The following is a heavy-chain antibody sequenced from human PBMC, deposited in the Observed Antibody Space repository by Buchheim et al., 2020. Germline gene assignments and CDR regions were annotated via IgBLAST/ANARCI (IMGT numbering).Heavy chain of an antibody. J-gene: IGHJ6*03. V-gene: IGHV3-48*02. CDR3: ARDLIVVVPAATSDYYYYYMDV. CDR2: ISSSSSTI. D-gene: IGHD2-2*01. CDR1: GFTFSSYS. Sequence: EVQLVESGGGLVQPGGSLRLSCAASGFTFSSYSMNWVRQAPGKGLEWVSYISSSSSTIYYADSVKGRFTISRDNAKNSLYLQMNSLRDEDTAVYYCARDLIVVVPAATSDYYYYYMDVWGKGTT.